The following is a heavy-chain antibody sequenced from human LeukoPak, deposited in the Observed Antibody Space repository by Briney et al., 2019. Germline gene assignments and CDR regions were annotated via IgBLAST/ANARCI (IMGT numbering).Heavy chain of an antibody. CDR2: INPNSGGT. Sequence: ASVKVSCKVSGYKFTDYYMHWVRQAPGQGLEWMGWINPNSGGTKYAQKFQGRVTMTRDTSISTAYMELSRLRSDDTAVYYCARVRYRLAETYIDYWGQGTLVTVSS. D-gene: IGHD3-16*01. V-gene: IGHV1-2*02. J-gene: IGHJ4*02. CDR1: GYKFTDYY. CDR3: ARVRYRLAETYIDY.